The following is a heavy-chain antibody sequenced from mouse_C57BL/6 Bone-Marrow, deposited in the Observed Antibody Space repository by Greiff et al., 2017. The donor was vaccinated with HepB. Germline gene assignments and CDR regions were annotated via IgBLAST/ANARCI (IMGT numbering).Heavy chain of an antibody. V-gene: IGHV1-4*01. CDR3: ARDDPFYAMDY. D-gene: IGHD2-3*01. CDR2: INPSSGYT. Sequence: QVQLQQSGAELARPGASVKMSCKASGYTFTSYTMHWVKQRPGQGLEWIGYINPSSGYTKYNEKFKGKATLTADKSSSTAYMQLSSLTSEDSAVYFCARDDPFYAMDYWGQGTSVTVSS. J-gene: IGHJ4*01. CDR1: GYTFTSYT.